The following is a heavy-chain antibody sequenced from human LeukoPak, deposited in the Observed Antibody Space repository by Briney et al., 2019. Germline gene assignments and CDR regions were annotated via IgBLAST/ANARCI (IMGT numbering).Heavy chain of an antibody. CDR3: ARDPGAYCGGDCYLF. V-gene: IGHV3-21*01. CDR2: ISSSSSYI. D-gene: IGHD2-21*02. J-gene: IGHJ4*02. CDR1: GFTFSSYS. Sequence: GGSLRLSCAASGFTFSSYSMNWVRQAPGKGLEWVSSISSSSSYIYYADSVKGRFTISRDNAKNSLYLQMNSLRAEDTAVYYCARDPGAYCGGDCYLFWGQGTLVTVSS.